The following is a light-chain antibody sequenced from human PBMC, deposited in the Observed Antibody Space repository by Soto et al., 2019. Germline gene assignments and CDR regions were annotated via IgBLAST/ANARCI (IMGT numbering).Light chain of an antibody. CDR2: GAF. Sequence: ERVMTQSPATLSVSPGERATLSCRASQSVSSNLAWYRQKPGQAPRLLIYGAFNRATGIPDRFSGGGSGTDFTLTITRQEPEDFAVYYCQYYGNSPLTFGQGTKV. CDR3: QYYGNSPLT. J-gene: IGKJ1*01. CDR1: QSVSSN. V-gene: IGKV3-20*01.